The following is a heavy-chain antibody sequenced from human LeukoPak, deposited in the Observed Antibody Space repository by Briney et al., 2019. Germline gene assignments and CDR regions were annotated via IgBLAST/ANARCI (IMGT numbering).Heavy chain of an antibody. CDR3: AKPILPRDHALDY. Sequence: SLRLSCAASGFTFDDYAMHWVRQAPGKGLEWVSGISWNSGSIGYADSVKGRFTISRDNAKNTLYLQMNSLRAEDTAVYYCAKPILPRDHALDYWGQGTLATVSS. D-gene: IGHD1-14*01. V-gene: IGHV3-9*01. CDR2: ISWNSGSI. J-gene: IGHJ4*02. CDR1: GFTFDDYA.